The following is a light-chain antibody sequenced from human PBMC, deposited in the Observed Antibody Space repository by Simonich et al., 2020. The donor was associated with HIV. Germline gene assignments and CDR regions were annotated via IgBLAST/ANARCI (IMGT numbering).Light chain of an antibody. Sequence: QSALTQPRSVSGSPGQSVTISCTGTNSVVGGYDYVSWYQQHPGKAPKLLIFGVSKWPSGVPDRFSGAKSGNTASLTISGLPTEDEATYYCSSYAGSYTFVFGEGTKVTVL. V-gene: IGLV2-11*01. J-gene: IGLJ2*01. CDR3: SSYAGSYTFV. CDR2: GVS. CDR1: NSVVGGYDY.